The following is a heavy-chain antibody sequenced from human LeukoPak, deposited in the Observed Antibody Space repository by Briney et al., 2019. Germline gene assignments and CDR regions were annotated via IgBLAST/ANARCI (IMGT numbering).Heavy chain of an antibody. J-gene: IGHJ4*02. Sequence: GASVKVSCKASGYTFTSYYMHWVRQAPGQGLEWMGMINPSGGSTNYAQKFQGRVTMTRDTSTSTVYLELSSLRSEDTAVYYCAGVLVGAIGNYFDYWGQGTLVTVSS. CDR3: AGVLVGAIGNYFDY. D-gene: IGHD1-26*01. CDR1: GYTFTSYY. V-gene: IGHV1-46*01. CDR2: INPSGGST.